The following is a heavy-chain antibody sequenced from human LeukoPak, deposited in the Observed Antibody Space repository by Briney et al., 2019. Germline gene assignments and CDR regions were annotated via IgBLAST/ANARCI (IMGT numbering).Heavy chain of an antibody. J-gene: IGHJ4*02. D-gene: IGHD4-11*01. CDR1: GGFFSGYY. CDR2: INHSGST. Sequence: KPSETQSLTCALYGGFFSGYYWSCLRHPPGKGLEWIGEINHSGSTTYDPGLKSRVTISVDTSKIQVSVELSSVPAADMAVYYCARASNYRQLACDYWGEGPLLSV. V-gene: IGHV4-34*01. CDR3: ARASNYRQLACDY.